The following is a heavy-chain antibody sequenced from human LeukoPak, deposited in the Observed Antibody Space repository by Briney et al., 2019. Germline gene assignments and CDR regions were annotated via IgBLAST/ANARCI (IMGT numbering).Heavy chain of an antibody. V-gene: IGHV5-51*01. CDR1: GYRFTSYW. D-gene: IGHD1-26*01. J-gene: IGHJ3*02. Sequence: GESLKISCKGSGYRFTSYWIGWVRQMPGKGLEWMGFIYPGDSDTRYSPFFQGQVTISADKSMSTAYLQWGSLKASDTAMYYCARRRGRYSGDAFDIWGQGTMVTVSS. CDR3: ARRRGRYSGDAFDI. CDR2: IYPGDSDT.